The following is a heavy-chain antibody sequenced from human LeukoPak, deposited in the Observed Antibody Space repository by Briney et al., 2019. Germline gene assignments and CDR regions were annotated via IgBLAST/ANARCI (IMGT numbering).Heavy chain of an antibody. V-gene: IGHV3-30*02. CDR2: IRYDGSNK. Sequence: GGSLRLSCAASGFTFSSYAMHWVRQAPGKGLEWVAFIRYDGSNKYYADSVKGRFTISRDNSKNTLYLQMNSLRVEDTAVYYRATLPYYYDSSGSYYFDYWGQGTLVTVSS. J-gene: IGHJ4*02. CDR1: GFTFSSYA. CDR3: ATLPYYYDSSGSYYFDY. D-gene: IGHD3-22*01.